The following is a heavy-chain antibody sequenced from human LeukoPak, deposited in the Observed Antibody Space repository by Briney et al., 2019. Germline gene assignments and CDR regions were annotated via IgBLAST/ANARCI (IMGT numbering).Heavy chain of an antibody. CDR1: GYSFINYG. D-gene: IGHD2-21*01. V-gene: IGHV1-18*01. Sequence: ASVKISCKASGYSFINYGITWVREAPGQGPEWMGWVSGSTGSTHYAQSVQGRVTMTTDTSTGTAYMELRSLRSDDTAVYYCARFGGDCVRINGNGDVWSDPWAREPWSSSPQ. CDR3: ARFGGDCVRINGNGDVWSDP. J-gene: IGHJ5*02. CDR2: VSGSTGST.